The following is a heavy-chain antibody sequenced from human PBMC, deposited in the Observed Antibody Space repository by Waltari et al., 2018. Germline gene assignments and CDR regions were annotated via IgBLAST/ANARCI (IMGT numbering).Heavy chain of an antibody. CDR2: TNEDGTAK. Sequence: EVQLVESGGGLVQPGGSLRLSCVASGFPFSSSWMRWVRQAPGKGLEWVANTNEDGTAKHYVDSVKGRFTISRDNAKNSLYLQMSDLRAEDTAVYYCARHWNWAWDYWGQGTLVTVSS. D-gene: IGHD1-7*01. CDR1: GFPFSSSW. J-gene: IGHJ4*02. V-gene: IGHV3-7*01. CDR3: ARHWNWAWDY.